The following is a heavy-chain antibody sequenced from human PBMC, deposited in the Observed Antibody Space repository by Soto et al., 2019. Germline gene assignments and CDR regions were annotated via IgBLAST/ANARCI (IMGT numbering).Heavy chain of an antibody. Sequence: EVQLVESGGGLVQPGGSLRLSCVDSGFTVSSDYMSWVRQAPGKGPEWVSVIYNGGSTYYADSVKGRFTISRDNSKNTLYLQMNSLRAEDTAVYYCARDRGGGTTTLEYWGQGTLVTVSS. V-gene: IGHV3-66*01. CDR1: GFTVSSDY. J-gene: IGHJ4*02. CDR2: IYNGGST. CDR3: ARDRGGGTTTLEY. D-gene: IGHD1-1*01.